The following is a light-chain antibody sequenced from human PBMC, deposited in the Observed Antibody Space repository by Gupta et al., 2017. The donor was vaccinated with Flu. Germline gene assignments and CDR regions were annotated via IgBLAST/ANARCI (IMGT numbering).Light chain of an antibody. CDR3: QQYGVSPLT. J-gene: IGKJ3*01. V-gene: IGKV3-20*01. CDR1: VSVSSRF. Sequence: ENVLTQSLGTLSLSPGERATLSCRASVSVSSRFLACYQQHPGQPPSLLIYDASTRATGTPDRFSGGGSGTDFTITISRMEPEDFAVYFCQQYGVSPLTFGPGTTVD. CDR2: DAS.